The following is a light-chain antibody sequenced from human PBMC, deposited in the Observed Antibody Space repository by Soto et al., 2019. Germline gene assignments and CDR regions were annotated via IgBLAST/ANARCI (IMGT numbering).Light chain of an antibody. V-gene: IGKV3-11*01. CDR3: QQRSNWPWT. CDR1: QSVAKD. J-gene: IGKJ1*01. Sequence: EIVLTQSPATVSLSPGERATLSCRASQSVAKDLAWYQQRPGQAPRLLIYDASNRATGIPARFSGSGSGTDFTLTISSLDPEDFAVYYCQQRSNWPWTFGQGTKVEFK. CDR2: DAS.